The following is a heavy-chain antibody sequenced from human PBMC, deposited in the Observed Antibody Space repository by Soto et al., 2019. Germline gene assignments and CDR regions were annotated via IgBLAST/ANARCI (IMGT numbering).Heavy chain of an antibody. CDR1: GFSLSSYA. CDR2: MTDSGTNV. CDR3: ARDEYVDV. J-gene: IGHJ6*03. Sequence: EVQLVESGGGLVQPGGSLRLSCVASGFSLSSYAMKWVRQAPGTGLEWIAYMTDSGTNVYYADSVRGRFTISRDIAKSSVYLQMNSLRAEDTAVYYCARDEYVDVWGKGTTVTVSS. V-gene: IGHV3-48*01.